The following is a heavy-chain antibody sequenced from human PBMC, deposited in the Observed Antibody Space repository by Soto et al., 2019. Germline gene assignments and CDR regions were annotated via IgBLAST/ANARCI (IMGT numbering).Heavy chain of an antibody. CDR3: AKLGSQLLSYYGMDV. Sequence: GGSLRLSCAASGFTLSSYAMGWIRQAPGKGLEWVSTFGITGGDTYYADSVKGRFFISRDDSKYTLHLQMNSLRAEDTAVYHCAKLGSQLLSYYGMDVWGQGTTVTVSS. V-gene: IGHV3-23*01. D-gene: IGHD2-2*01. J-gene: IGHJ6*02. CDR2: FGITGGDT. CDR1: GFTLSSYA.